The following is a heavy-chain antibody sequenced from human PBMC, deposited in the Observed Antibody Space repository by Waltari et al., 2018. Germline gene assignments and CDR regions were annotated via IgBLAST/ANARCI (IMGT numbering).Heavy chain of an antibody. J-gene: IGHJ5*02. CDR3: ARALRPVRGVIISDWFDP. V-gene: IGHV4-38-2*01. CDR1: GYSISSAYS. D-gene: IGHD3-10*01. Sequence: QVQLQESGPGRVKPSETLSLTCAVSGYSISSAYSWGWTRQPPGRGLEWIGSIYHSGSTYYNPSLKSRVTISVDTSKNQFSLKLSSVTAADTAVYYCARALRPVRGVIISDWFDPWGQGTLVTVSS. CDR2: IYHSGST.